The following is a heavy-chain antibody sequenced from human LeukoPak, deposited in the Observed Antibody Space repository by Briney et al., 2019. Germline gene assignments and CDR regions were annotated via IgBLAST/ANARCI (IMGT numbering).Heavy chain of an antibody. D-gene: IGHD1-7*01. Sequence: GGSLRLSCAASGFTFSSYWLSWVRQAPGKGLEWVANIKQDGSEKYYVDSVKGRFTISRDNAKNSLYLQMNSLRAEDTAVYYCARDVSRELTDYWGQGTLVTVSS. CDR2: IKQDGSEK. CDR3: ARDVSRELTDY. V-gene: IGHV3-7*01. J-gene: IGHJ4*02. CDR1: GFTFSSYW.